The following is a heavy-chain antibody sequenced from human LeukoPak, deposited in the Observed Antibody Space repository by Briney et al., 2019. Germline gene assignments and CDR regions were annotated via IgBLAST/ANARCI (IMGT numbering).Heavy chain of an antibody. D-gene: IGHD3-22*01. V-gene: IGHV4-4*02. Sequence: SETLSLTCAVSGGSITSSNWWSWVRQPPGKGLEWIGEINHSGSTNYNPSLKSRVTISVDTSKNQFSLKLSSVTAADTAVYYCARDTTVVAHDYWGQGTLVTVSS. J-gene: IGHJ4*02. CDR3: ARDTTVVAHDY. CDR1: GGSITSSNW. CDR2: INHSGST.